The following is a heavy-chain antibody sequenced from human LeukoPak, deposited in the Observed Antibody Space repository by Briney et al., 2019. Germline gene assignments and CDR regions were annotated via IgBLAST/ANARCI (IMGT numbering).Heavy chain of an antibody. CDR1: GFTFSSYS. D-gene: IGHD3-3*01. Sequence: GSLRLSCAASGFTFSSYSMNWVRQAPGKGLEWIGEINHSGSTNYNPSLKSRVTISVDTSKNQFSLKLSSVTAADTAVYYCAMYDFWSGFVWGKGTTVTVSS. CDR3: AMYDFWSGFV. V-gene: IGHV4-34*08. CDR2: INHSGST. J-gene: IGHJ6*04.